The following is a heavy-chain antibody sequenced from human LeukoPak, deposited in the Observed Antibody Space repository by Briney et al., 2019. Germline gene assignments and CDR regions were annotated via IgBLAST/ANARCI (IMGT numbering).Heavy chain of an antibody. CDR2: IYYSGST. Sequence: SETLSLTCTVSVGSISSYYWSWIRQPPGKGLEWIGYIYYSGSTNYNPSLKSRVTISVDTSKNQFSLKLSSVTAADTAVYYCAGYQLLLDAFDIWGQGTMVTVSS. J-gene: IGHJ3*02. CDR1: VGSISSYY. V-gene: IGHV4-59*01. CDR3: AGYQLLLDAFDI. D-gene: IGHD2-2*01.